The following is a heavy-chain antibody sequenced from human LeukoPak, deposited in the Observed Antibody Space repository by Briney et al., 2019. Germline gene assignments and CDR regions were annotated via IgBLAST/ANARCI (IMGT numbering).Heavy chain of an antibody. J-gene: IGHJ3*02. D-gene: IGHD3-3*01. Sequence: SETLSLTCAVYGGSFSGYYWSWIRQPPGKGLEWIGRIYTSGSTNYNPSLKSRVTMSVDTSKNQFSLKLSSVTAADTAVYYCARSNALSYYDFWSGYSGAFDIWGQGTMVTVSS. CDR3: ARSNALSYYDFWSGYSGAFDI. CDR2: IYTSGST. CDR1: GGSFSGYY. V-gene: IGHV4-59*10.